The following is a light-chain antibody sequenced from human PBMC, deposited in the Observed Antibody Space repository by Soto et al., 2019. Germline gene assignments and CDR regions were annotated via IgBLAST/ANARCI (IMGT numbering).Light chain of an antibody. CDR3: LQHNNYPWT. V-gene: IGKV1-17*03. CDR1: QGISHY. J-gene: IGKJ1*01. Sequence: DIQMTQSPSAMSASVGDRVTITWRASQGISHYLTWFQQKPGKVPKRLIYDASSLQSGVPSRFSGNGSGTEFTLTIISLQPEDSATYYCLQHNNYPWTFGHGTRVAIK. CDR2: DAS.